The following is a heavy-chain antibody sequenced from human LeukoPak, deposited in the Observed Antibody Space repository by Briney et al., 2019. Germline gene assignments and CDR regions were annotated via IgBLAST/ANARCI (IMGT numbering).Heavy chain of an antibody. V-gene: IGHV3-48*01. CDR3: ARDHRYAFDN. CDR1: GFNFIDYS. CDR2: IGISSGNT. J-gene: IGHJ4*01. Sequence: GGSLRLSCAASGFNFIDYSMNWVRQAPGKGLEWISYIGISSGNTKYADSVKGRFTISRDRARNSLYLQMNSLRVEDTAMYYCARDHRYAFDNWGHGTLVTVSS. D-gene: IGHD5-12*01.